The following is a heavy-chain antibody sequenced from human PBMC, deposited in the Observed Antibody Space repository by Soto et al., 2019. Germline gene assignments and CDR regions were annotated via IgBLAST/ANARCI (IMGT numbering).Heavy chain of an antibody. CDR1: GYTFTSYY. J-gene: IGHJ6*02. Sequence: ASVKVSCKASGYTFTSYYMHWVRQAPGQGLEWMGIINPSGGSTSYAQKFQGRVTMTRDTSTSTVYMELSSLRSEDTAVYYCARGGHFYGDYGYCGMDVWGQGTTVTVSS. CDR3: ARGGHFYGDYGYCGMDV. CDR2: INPSGGST. V-gene: IGHV1-46*01. D-gene: IGHD4-17*01.